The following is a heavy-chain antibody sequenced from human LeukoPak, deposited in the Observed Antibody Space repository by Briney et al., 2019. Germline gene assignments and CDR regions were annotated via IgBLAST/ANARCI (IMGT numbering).Heavy chain of an antibody. CDR2: INHSGST. Sequence: SETLSLTCAVYGGSFSGYYWSWIRQPPGKGLEWIGEINHSGSTNYNPSLKSRVTISVDTSKNQFSLKLSSVTAADTAVYYCARRIAVAATINRWGQGTLVTVSS. J-gene: IGHJ5*02. D-gene: IGHD6-19*01. V-gene: IGHV4-34*01. CDR3: ARRIAVAATINR. CDR1: GGSFSGYY.